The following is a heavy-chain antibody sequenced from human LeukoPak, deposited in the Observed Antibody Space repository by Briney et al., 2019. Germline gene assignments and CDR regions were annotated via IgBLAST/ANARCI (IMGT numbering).Heavy chain of an antibody. CDR1: RGTFSSYG. CDR3: ARGELGDSSGFSFFDY. Sequence: RASVKVSCKASRGTFSSYGIGWVRQAPGQGLEWMGGVIAIFGRVKYGQKFQGRATITTDESTSTAYMELSSLTSEDTGVYYCARGELGDSSGFSFFDYWGQGTLVTVSS. J-gene: IGHJ4*02. V-gene: IGHV1-69*05. D-gene: IGHD3-22*01. CDR2: VIAIFGRV.